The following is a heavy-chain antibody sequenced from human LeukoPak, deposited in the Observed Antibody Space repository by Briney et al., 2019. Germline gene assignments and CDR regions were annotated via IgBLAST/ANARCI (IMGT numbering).Heavy chain of an antibody. V-gene: IGHV3-23*01. CDR2: ISGSGGST. J-gene: IGHJ4*02. CDR1: GFTFSSYA. Sequence: GGSLRLSCAASGFTFSSYAMSWVRQAPGKGLEWVSAISGSGGSTYYADFVKGRFTISRDNSKNTLYLRMNSLRAEDTAVYYCARNLAYSGSYRFFDYWGQGTLVTVSS. D-gene: IGHD1-26*01. CDR3: ARNLAYSGSYRFFDY.